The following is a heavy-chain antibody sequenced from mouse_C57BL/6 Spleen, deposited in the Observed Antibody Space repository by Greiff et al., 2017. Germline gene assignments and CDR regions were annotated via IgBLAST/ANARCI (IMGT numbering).Heavy chain of an antibody. CDR1: GFSLTSYG. J-gene: IGHJ1*03. D-gene: IGHD2-5*01. V-gene: IGHV2-6-1*01. CDR2: IWSDGST. Sequence: VKLMESGPGLVAPSQSLSITCTVSGFSLTSYGVHWVRQPPGKGLEWLVVIWSDGSTTYNSALKSRLSISKDNSKSQVFLKMNSLQTDDTAMYYCARHGSNYNWYFDVWGTGTTVTVSS. CDR3: ARHGSNYNWYFDV.